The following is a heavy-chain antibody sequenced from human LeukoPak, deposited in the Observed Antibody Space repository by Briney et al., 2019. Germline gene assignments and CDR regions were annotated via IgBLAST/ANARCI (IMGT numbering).Heavy chain of an antibody. Sequence: GASLRLSCAASGFTFSTYEMNWVRQAPGKGLEWVSSIGTDGYSYSAVSVKGRFTISRDNAKSTLYLQMDSLTVEDTALYYCARGTIGGNPASAYWGQGTLVTVSS. CDR1: GFTFSTYE. J-gene: IGHJ4*02. D-gene: IGHD4-23*01. CDR2: IGTDGYS. V-gene: IGHV3-21*06. CDR3: ARGTIGGNPASAY.